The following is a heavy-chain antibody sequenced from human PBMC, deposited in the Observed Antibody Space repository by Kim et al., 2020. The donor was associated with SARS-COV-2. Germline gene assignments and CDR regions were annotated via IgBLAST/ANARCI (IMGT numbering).Heavy chain of an antibody. CDR1: GFTFDRYA. CDR3: TKDRYCSSDSCPLDY. CDR2: ISGNSGRI. V-gene: IGHV3-9*01. Sequence: GGSLRLSCVGSGFTFDRYAIHWVRQAPGKGLEWVSAISGNSGRIGYADSVKGRFTISRDNARNSLYLQMNSLRPEDTAVYYCTKDRYCSSDSCPLDYWGQGTLVTVSS. D-gene: IGHD2-2*01. J-gene: IGHJ4*02.